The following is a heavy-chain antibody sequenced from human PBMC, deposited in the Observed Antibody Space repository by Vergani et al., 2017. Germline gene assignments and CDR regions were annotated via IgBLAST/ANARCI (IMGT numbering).Heavy chain of an antibody. CDR3: GRVADFYGLGSRLLDL. CDR1: VGSMIGFY. CDR2: MYHSGRT. D-gene: IGHD3-10*01. Sequence: QVRLQESGPGLVKPSETLSLTCSVSVGSMIGFYWSWLRQPPGKELEWLGYMYHSGRTNYNPSLETRVTISGDTSKNQFSLKLNSVTAAETDVYYCGRVADFYGLGSRLLDLWGQGILVTVSS. J-gene: IGHJ4*01. V-gene: IGHV4-59*01.